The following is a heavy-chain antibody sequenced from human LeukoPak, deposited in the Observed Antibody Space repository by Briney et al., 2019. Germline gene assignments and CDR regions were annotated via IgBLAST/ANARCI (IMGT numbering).Heavy chain of an antibody. CDR3: ARGGTGRYYFDY. CDR2: ICPDGTVT. J-gene: IGHJ4*02. V-gene: IGHV3-74*01. D-gene: IGHD2-8*02. CDR1: GFTFSTYC. Sequence: GGSLRLSCAASGFTFSTYCMHWVRQAPGKGPMWVSRICPDGTVTNYADSVKARFTISRDNSKNTLYLQMNSLRTEDTAVYYCARGGTGRYYFDYWGQGTLVTVSS.